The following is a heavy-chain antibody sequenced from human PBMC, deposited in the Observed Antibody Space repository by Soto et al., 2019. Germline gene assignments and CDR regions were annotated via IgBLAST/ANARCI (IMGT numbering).Heavy chain of an antibody. J-gene: IGHJ4*02. V-gene: IGHV3-21*01. Sequence: EVQLVESGGGLVKPGGSLRLSCAASGFTFSSYSMNWVRQAPGKGLEWVSSISSSSSYIYYADSVKGRFTISRDNAKNPLYLQMNSLSAEDTAVYYCGRDRDYYDSSGYSAWGQGTLVTVSS. CDR3: GRDRDYYDSSGYSA. D-gene: IGHD3-22*01. CDR2: ISSSSSYI. CDR1: GFTFSSYS.